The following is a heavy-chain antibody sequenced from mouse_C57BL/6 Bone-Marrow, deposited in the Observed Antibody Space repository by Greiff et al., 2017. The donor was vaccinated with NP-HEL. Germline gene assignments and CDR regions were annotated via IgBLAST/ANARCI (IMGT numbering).Heavy chain of an antibody. Sequence: VKLVESGPGLVAPSQSLSITCTVSGFSLTSYAISWVRQPPGNGLEWLGVIWTGGGTNYTSALKSRLSISKDNSKSQVFLKMNSLQTDDTARYYGARNRDYAKAYYFDYWGQGTTLTVSS. V-gene: IGHV2-9-1*01. D-gene: IGHD2-4*01. J-gene: IGHJ2*01. CDR1: GFSLTSYA. CDR2: IWTGGGT. CDR3: ARNRDYAKAYYFDY.